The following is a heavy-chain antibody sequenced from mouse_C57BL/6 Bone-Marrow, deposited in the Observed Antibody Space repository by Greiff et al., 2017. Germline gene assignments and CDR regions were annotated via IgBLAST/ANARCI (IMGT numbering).Heavy chain of an antibody. J-gene: IGHJ2*01. V-gene: IGHV5-17*01. Sequence: EVMLVESGGGLVKPGGSLKLSCAASGFTFSDYGMHWVRQAPEKGLEWVAYISSGSSTIYYADTVKGRFTISRDNAKNTLFLQMTSLRSEDTAMYYCARRRKGYFDYWGQGTTLTVSS. CDR2: ISSGSSTI. CDR3: ARRRKGYFDY. CDR1: GFTFSDYG.